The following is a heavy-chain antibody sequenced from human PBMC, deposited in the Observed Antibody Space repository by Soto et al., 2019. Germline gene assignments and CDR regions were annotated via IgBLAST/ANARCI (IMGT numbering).Heavy chain of an antibody. J-gene: IGHJ3*02. CDR1: GGSISSSSYY. V-gene: IGHV4-39*02. Sequence: QLQLQESGPGLVKPSETLSLTCTVSGGSISSSSYYWGWIRQPPGKGLEWIGSIYYSGSTYYNPSLKSRVTLSVDTSKNHFSLKRSSVTAADTAVYYCARPRARGHAFDIWGQGTMVTVSS. D-gene: IGHD6-6*01. CDR3: ARPRARGHAFDI. CDR2: IYYSGST.